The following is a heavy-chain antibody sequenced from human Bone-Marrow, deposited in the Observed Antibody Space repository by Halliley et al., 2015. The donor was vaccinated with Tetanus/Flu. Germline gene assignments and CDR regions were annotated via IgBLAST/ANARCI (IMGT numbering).Heavy chain of an antibody. J-gene: IGHJ3*02. CDR2: VYPDDSDT. CDR1: GFDFTTSW. CDR3: GSLKSFTTEDAFDI. V-gene: IGHV5-51*01. Sequence: MQLVQSGAEVKKPGESLRISCKGSGFDFTTSWIGWVRQMPGKGLEWMGVVYPDDSDTRYSPSFQGQVTISADKSINSAYVQWGSLRASDTAMYYCGSLKSFTTEDAFDIWGQGTGVTVSS. D-gene: IGHD2-2*01.